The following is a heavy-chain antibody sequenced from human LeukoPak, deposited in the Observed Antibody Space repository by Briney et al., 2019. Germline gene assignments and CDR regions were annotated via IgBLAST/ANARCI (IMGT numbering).Heavy chain of an antibody. Sequence: GGSLRLSCAASGFTFSSYAMHWVRQAPGKGLEWVAVISYDGRNIYYADSVKGRFTISRDNAKNSLYLQMNSLRAEDTAVYYCARARTVAALPYTVTTLGYWGQGTLVTVSS. V-gene: IGHV3-30*04. CDR3: ARARTVAALPYTVTTLGY. D-gene: IGHD4-17*01. J-gene: IGHJ4*02. CDR2: ISYDGRNI. CDR1: GFTFSSYA.